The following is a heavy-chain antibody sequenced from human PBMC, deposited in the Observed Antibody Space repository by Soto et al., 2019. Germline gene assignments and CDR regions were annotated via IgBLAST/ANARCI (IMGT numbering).Heavy chain of an antibody. CDR3: AKHTSSSWYDYFDY. CDR1: GGSISSYY. J-gene: IGHJ4*02. Sequence: SETLSLTCTVSGGSISSYYWSWIRQPPGKGLEWIGYIYYSGSTNYSPSLKSRVTISIDTSKSQFSLKLSSVTAADTAVYYCAKHTSSSWYDYFDYWGQETLVTVSS. V-gene: IGHV4-59*08. CDR2: IYYSGST. D-gene: IGHD6-13*01.